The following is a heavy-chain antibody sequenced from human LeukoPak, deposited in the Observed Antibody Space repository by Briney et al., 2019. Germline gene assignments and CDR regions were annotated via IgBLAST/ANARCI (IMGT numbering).Heavy chain of an antibody. J-gene: IGHJ4*02. V-gene: IGHV3-43D*03. CDR2: ITWDGGMT. D-gene: IGHD5-12*01. Sequence: GGSLRLTCAASGFTFDDYAMHWVRQAPGKGLEWVSLITWDGGMTYYSDSVKGRFTISRDNSKNSLYLQLDSLRGEDNALYYCAKDTKAGYSGYGVLDYWGQGTLVTVSS. CDR3: AKDTKAGYSGYGVLDY. CDR1: GFTFDDYA.